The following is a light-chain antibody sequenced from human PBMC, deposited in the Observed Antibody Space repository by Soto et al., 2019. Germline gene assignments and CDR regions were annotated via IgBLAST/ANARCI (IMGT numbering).Light chain of an antibody. Sequence: DLQMTQSPSSLSASVGDRVTITCRASQSISSYLNWYQQKPGKAPKLLIYAASSLQSGVPSRFSGSGSGTYFTLTISSLQPEDFATYYCQQSYSTPVFGQGTRLEIK. J-gene: IGKJ5*01. CDR1: QSISSY. V-gene: IGKV1-39*01. CDR2: AAS. CDR3: QQSYSTPV.